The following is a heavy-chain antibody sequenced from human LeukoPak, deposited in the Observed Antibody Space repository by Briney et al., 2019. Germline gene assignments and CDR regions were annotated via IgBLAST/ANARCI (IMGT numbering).Heavy chain of an antibody. D-gene: IGHD1-26*01. CDR2: IYYSGNT. J-gene: IGHJ4*02. Sequence: SETLSLTCTVSGGSISSRSYYWDWIRQPPGKGLEWIGTIYYSGNTYYNPSLKSRVTIFVDTSKNQFSLKLSSVTAADTAVYYCARGRRYRIVGAPFDYWGQGTLVTVSS. CDR3: ARGRRYRIVGAPFDY. CDR1: GGSISSRSYY. V-gene: IGHV4-39*01.